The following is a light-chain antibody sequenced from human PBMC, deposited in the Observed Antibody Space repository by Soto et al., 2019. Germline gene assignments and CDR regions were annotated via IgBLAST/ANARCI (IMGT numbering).Light chain of an antibody. V-gene: IGKV3-11*01. CDR3: QQRCVSAPA. Sequence: EIVLTQSPATLSLSPGERATLSCRASQSVSSYLAWYQQKPCQVPTLLLSDASHRATGIQARFSGSASGTDFALNISGLEPEDFALYSCQQRCVSAPAFGPATNGDIK. CDR2: DAS. CDR1: QSVSSY. J-gene: IGKJ3*01.